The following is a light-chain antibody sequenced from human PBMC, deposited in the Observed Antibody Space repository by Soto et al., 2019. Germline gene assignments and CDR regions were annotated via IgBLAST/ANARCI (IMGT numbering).Light chain of an antibody. CDR3: QQHGSSSIFT. CDR2: GAS. V-gene: IGKV3-20*01. Sequence: EIVLTQSPGTLSLSPGERATLSCRVSQSVSSSYLAWYQQKPGQAPRLLIYGASSRVTGIPDRFSGSGSGADFTLPISRLEPEDVAVYYWQQHGSSSIFTFGPGTKVEI. J-gene: IGKJ3*01. CDR1: QSVSSSY.